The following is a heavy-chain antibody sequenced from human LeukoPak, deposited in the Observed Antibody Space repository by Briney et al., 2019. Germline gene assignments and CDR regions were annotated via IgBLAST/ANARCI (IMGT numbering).Heavy chain of an antibody. CDR1: GGSISSYY. D-gene: IGHD3-9*01. CDR3: ARQCYDILTGYPYYFDN. Sequence: PSETLSLTCTVSGGSISSYYWGWIRQPPGKGLEWIGAIYYSGSTYFDPSLKSRVTMSVDTSKNQFSLKLSSVTAADTGVYYCARQCYDILTGYPYYFDNWGQGTLVTVSS. V-gene: IGHV4-39*01. J-gene: IGHJ4*02. CDR2: IYYSGST.